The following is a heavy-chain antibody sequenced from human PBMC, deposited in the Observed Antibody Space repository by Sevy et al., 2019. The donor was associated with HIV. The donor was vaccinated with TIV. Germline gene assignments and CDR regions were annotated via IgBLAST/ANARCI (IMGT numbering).Heavy chain of an antibody. Sequence: GGSLRLSCVVSGFTSNNYWMHWVRQAPGKGLVWDSRINSDGLITTYADSVKGRFTISRDLAKNTLFLQMISVRVEDTALYYCARGTAGVASVWGQGTLVTVSS. CDR3: ARGTAGVASV. CDR1: GFTSNNYW. CDR2: INSDGLIT. V-gene: IGHV3-74*01. D-gene: IGHD3-10*01. J-gene: IGHJ4*02.